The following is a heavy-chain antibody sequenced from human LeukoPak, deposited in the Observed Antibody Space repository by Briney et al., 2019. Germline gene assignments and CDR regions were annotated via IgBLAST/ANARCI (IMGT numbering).Heavy chain of an antibody. CDR3: ARGGYSYGYTYFDY. V-gene: IGHV3-48*03. CDR1: GFTFSSYE. D-gene: IGHD5-18*01. CDR2: ISSSGSTI. J-gene: IGHJ4*02. Sequence: GGSLRLSCAAPGFTFSSYEMNWVRQAPGKGLEWVSYISSSGSTIYYADSVKGRFTISRDNAKNSLYLQMNSLRAEDTAVYYCARGGYSYGYTYFDYWGQGTLVTVSS.